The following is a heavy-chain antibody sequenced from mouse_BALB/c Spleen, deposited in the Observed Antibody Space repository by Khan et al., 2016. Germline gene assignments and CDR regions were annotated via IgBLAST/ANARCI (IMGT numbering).Heavy chain of an antibody. D-gene: IGHD2-14*01. J-gene: IGHJ3*01. V-gene: IGHV9-3-1*01. Sequence: QIQLVQSGPELKKPGETVKISCKASGYTFTNYGMNWVKQAPGKGLKWMGWINTYTGEPTYGDDFKGRFAFSLETSASTAYLQINNLKNEDTGTXFCARGAYDGTGFVYWGQGTLVTVSA. CDR3: ARGAYDGTGFVY. CDR2: INTYTGEP. CDR1: GYTFTNYG.